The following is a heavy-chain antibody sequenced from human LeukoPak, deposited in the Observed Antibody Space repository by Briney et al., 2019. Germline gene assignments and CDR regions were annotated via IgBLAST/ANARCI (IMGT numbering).Heavy chain of an antibody. CDR3: ARQGYYYGSGSGQYNWFDP. CDR1: GYSFTSYW. CDR2: IYPGDSDT. J-gene: IGHJ5*02. V-gene: IGHV5-51*01. D-gene: IGHD3-10*01. Sequence: GESLKISCKGSGYSFTSYWIGWVRQMHGKGLEWVGIIYPGDSDTRYSPSFQGQVTISADKSISTAYLQWSSLKASDTAMYYCARQGYYYGSGSGQYNWFDPWGQGTLVTVSS.